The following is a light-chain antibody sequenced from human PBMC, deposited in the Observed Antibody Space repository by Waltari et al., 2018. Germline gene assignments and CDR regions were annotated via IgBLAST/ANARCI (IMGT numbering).Light chain of an antibody. Sequence: QSALTQPRSVSGSPGQSVTISCTGTSSDVGGYDFVSWYQQHPGKAPTVMISDVNKRPAGVPDRVSGSKSGNAASLTISGRQAEDEADYYCCSDAGSYTWVLGGGTQLTVL. J-gene: IGLJ3*02. V-gene: IGLV2-11*01. CDR2: DVN. CDR1: SSDVGGYDF. CDR3: CSDAGSYTWV.